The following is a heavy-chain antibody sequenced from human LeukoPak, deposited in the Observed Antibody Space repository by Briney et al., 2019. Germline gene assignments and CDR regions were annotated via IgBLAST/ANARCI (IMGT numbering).Heavy chain of an antibody. CDR3: AKDPGYDILTGSTFDP. J-gene: IGHJ5*02. V-gene: IGHV3-23*01. D-gene: IGHD3-9*01. Sequence: GGSLRLSCAASGFTFSSYAMSWVRQAPGKGLEWVSAISGSGGSTYYADSVKGRFTISRDNSKNTLYLQMNSLRAEDTAVYYCAKDPGYDILTGSTFDPWGQGTLVTVSS. CDR1: GFTFSSYA. CDR2: ISGSGGST.